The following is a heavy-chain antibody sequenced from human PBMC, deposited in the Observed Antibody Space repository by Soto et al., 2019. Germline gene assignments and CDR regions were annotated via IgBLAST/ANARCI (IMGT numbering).Heavy chain of an antibody. CDR3: ARETSFSHHDY. V-gene: IGHV4-61*01. D-gene: IGHD2-15*01. Sequence: PSETLSLTCTVSGGSVSSGSYYWSWIRQPPGKGLEWIGHIYYSGSTNYNPSLKSRVTMSLDTSKNQFSLKLSSVTAADTAVYYCARETSFSHHDYWGQGTLVTV. CDR1: GGSVSSGSYY. J-gene: IGHJ4*02. CDR2: IYYSGST.